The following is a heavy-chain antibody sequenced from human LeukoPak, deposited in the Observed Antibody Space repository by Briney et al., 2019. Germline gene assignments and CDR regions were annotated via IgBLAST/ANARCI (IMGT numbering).Heavy chain of an antibody. J-gene: IGHJ4*02. CDR3: ARDYTVARYLEF. V-gene: IGHV3-33*01. CDR2: IWYDGSNK. D-gene: IGHD4-11*01. CDR1: GFTFSSYG. Sequence: GGSLRLSCAASGFTFSSYGMHWVRQAPGKGLEWVAVIWYDGSNKYYADSVKGRFTISRDNSKNTLYLQMNSLGAEDTAVYYCARDYTVARYLEFWGQGTLVTVSS.